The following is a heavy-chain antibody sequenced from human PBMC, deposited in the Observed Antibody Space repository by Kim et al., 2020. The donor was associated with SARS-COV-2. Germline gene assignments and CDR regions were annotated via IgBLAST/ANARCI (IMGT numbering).Heavy chain of an antibody. V-gene: IGHV4-39*01. D-gene: IGHD3-3*01. CDR2: IYYSGST. CDR3: ATLGSGGFGILYYYYGMDV. J-gene: IGHJ6*02. Sequence: SETLSLTCTVSGGSISSSSYYWGWIRQPPGKGLEWIGSIYYSGSTYYNPSLKSRVTISVDTSKNQFSLKLSSVTAADTAVYYCATLGSGGFGILYYYYGMDVWGQGTTVTVSS. CDR1: GGSISSSSYY.